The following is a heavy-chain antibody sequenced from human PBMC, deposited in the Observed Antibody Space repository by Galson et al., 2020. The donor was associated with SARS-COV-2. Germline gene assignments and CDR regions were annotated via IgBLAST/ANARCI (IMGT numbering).Heavy chain of an antibody. CDR3: ASPRTEYSSGWYGYFDY. Sequence: GGSLRLSCAASGFTFSSYAMHWVRQAPGKGLEWVAVISYDGSNKYYADSVKGRFTISRDNSKNTLYLQMNSLRAEDTAVYYCASPRTEYSSGWYGYFDYWGQGTLVTVSS. CDR1: GFTFSSYA. J-gene: IGHJ4*02. V-gene: IGHV3-30-3*01. D-gene: IGHD6-19*01. CDR2: ISYDGSNK.